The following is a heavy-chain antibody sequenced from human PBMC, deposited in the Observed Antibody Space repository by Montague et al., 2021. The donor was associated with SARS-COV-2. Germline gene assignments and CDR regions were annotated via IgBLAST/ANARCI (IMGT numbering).Heavy chain of an antibody. D-gene: IGHD6-13*01. J-gene: IGHJ4*02. V-gene: IGHV4-39*01. CDR3: ARHVRVSNRWNGFEADY. Sequence: SETLSLTCTVSGDSISSSDYNWAWMRQPPGKGLEWIGSILYSGRTYYNPSLKSRVTISVDTSKNLFSLQLNSVTAADTSVYYCARHVRVSNRWNGFEADYWGQGAMVSVSS. CDR2: ILYSGRT. CDR1: GDSISSSDYN.